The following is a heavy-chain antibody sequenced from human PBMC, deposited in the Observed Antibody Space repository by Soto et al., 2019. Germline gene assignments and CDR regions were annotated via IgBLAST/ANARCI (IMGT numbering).Heavy chain of an antibody. CDR2: INPNSGGT. Sequence: PPVEVSSQSSGYTYRGLYRQWVHQAPGQGLEWMGWINPNSGGTKSAEKFQGRVTMTRDTSISTAYMELSRLTSDDTAVYYCASAAVTGTAGLDFWGQGTQVTVSS. V-gene: IGHV1-2*02. J-gene: IGHJ4*02. CDR1: GYTYRGLY. CDR3: ASAAVTGTAGLDF. D-gene: IGHD6-19*01.